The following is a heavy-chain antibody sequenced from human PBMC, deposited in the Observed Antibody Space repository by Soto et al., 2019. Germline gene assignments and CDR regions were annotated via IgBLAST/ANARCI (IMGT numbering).Heavy chain of an antibody. V-gene: IGHV4-4*07. D-gene: IGHD2-2*01. CDR1: GGSISFYF. CDR2: IFTSGST. Sequence: PSETLSLTCTVSGGSISFYFWNWVRQPAGKGLEWIGRIFTSGSTSYNPSLKSRVTMSIDTSKSQFSLKLSSVTAADTAVYYCARISQRVKPRAMDAFDIWGQGTVVTVSS. J-gene: IGHJ3*02. CDR3: ARISQRVKPRAMDAFDI.